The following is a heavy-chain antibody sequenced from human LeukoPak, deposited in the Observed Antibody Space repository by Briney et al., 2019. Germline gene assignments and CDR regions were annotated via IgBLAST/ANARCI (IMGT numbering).Heavy chain of an antibody. CDR2: IYYSGST. J-gene: IGHJ4*02. D-gene: IGHD1-26*01. CDR1: GGSVSSTSYY. CDR3: GSHTVGAPPRRAFFFDS. Sequence: SETLSLTCTVSGGSVSSTSYYWGWIRQPPGKGLEWIGSIYYSGSTYYNPSLKSRVTISVDTSKNQFSLKLSSVTAADTAVYYCGSHTVGAPPRRAFFFDSWARGTRVTVS. V-gene: IGHV4-39*01.